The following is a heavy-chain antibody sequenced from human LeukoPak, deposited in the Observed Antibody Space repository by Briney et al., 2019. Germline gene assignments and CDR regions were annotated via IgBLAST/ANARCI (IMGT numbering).Heavy chain of an antibody. Sequence: ASVKVSCKASGYTFTGYYMHWVRQAPGQGLEWMGWINPDSGGTIYAQKFQGRVTMTRDTSISTAYMELSRLRSDDTAVYYCARDVAGTERYYWGQGTLVTVSS. J-gene: IGHJ4*02. D-gene: IGHD6-19*01. CDR3: ARDVAGTERYY. CDR2: INPDSGGT. V-gene: IGHV1-2*02. CDR1: GYTFTGYY.